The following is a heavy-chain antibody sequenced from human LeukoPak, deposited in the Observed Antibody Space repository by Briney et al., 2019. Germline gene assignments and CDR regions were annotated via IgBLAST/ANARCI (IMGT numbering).Heavy chain of an antibody. Sequence: GGSLRLSCAASGFTFSSYWMSWVRQAPGKGLEWVANIKQDGSEKYYVDSVKGRFTISRDNAKNSLYLQMNSLRAEDTAVYYCARDDIVVVPAAIYFQHWGQGTLVTVSS. V-gene: IGHV3-7*01. J-gene: IGHJ1*01. CDR2: IKQDGSEK. CDR1: GFTFSSYW. CDR3: ARDDIVVVPAAIYFQH. D-gene: IGHD2-2*01.